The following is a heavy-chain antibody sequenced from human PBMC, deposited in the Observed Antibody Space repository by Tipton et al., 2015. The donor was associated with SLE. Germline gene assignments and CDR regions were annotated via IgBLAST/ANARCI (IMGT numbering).Heavy chain of an antibody. CDR2: IWYDGSDK. J-gene: IGHJ4*02. Sequence: SLRLSCVASGFTFSNHGMHWVRQTPGKGLEWLATIWYDGSDKHYADSVKGRFTISRDNAKNSLYLQMNSLRAEDTAVYYCARGSYYYDSSDYVDFWGQGTLVTVSS. V-gene: IGHV3-33*08. CDR1: GFTFSNHG. CDR3: ARGSYYYDSSDYVDF. D-gene: IGHD3-22*01.